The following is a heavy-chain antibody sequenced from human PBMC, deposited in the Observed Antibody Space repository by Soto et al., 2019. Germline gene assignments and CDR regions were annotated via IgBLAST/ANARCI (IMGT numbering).Heavy chain of an antibody. J-gene: IGHJ2*01. CDR2: VSHIFGTT. CDR3: AWGGSSGGWFFDV. D-gene: IGHD1-26*01. V-gene: IGHV1-69*01. CDR1: GGTFSSPT. Sequence: QVQLVQSGAEVKKPGSSVKVSCKASGGTFSSPTISWVRQAPGQGLEWRGGVSHIFGTTYYAQKFQGRPTITTDASAGTADMELSSMKSEEPAVYYVAWGGSSGGWFFDVWGRGTLVTVSS.